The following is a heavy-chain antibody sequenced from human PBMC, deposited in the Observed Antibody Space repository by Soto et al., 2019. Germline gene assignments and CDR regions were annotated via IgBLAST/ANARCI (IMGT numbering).Heavy chain of an antibody. CDR3: ARDREGGYEVYYYGMDV. Sequence: EALVKVSCKASGYTFTGYYMHWVRQAPGQGLEWMGWINPNSGGTNYAQKFQGRVTMTRDTSISTAYMELSRLRSDDTAVYYCARDREGGYEVYYYGMDVWGQGTTVTVSS. V-gene: IGHV1-2*02. CDR1: GYTFTGYY. CDR2: INPNSGGT. D-gene: IGHD5-12*01. J-gene: IGHJ6*02.